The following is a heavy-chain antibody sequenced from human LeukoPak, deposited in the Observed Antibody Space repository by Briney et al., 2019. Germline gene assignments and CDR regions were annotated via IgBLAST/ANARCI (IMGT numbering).Heavy chain of an antibody. J-gene: IGHJ4*02. CDR2: IRYDGSNK. CDR1: GFTFSSYG. CDR3: AKDQGYSYGYGCDY. Sequence: GGSLRLSRAASGFTFSSYGMHWVRQAPGKGLEWVAFIRYDGSNKYYADSVKGRFTISRDNSKNTLYLQMNSLRAEDTAVYYCAKDQGYSYGYGCDYWGQGTLVTVSS. V-gene: IGHV3-30*02. D-gene: IGHD5-18*01.